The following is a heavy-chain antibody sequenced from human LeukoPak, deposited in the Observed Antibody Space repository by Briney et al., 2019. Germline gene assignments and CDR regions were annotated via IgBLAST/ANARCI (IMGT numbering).Heavy chain of an antibody. CDR2: ISSSGSTI. D-gene: IGHD3-9*01. CDR3: ARPDALTIDY. Sequence: GGSLRLSCAASGFTFSSYEMNWVRQAPGKGLEWVSYISSSGSTIYYADSVKGRFTISRDNAKNSLYLQMNSLRAEDTAVYYCARPDALTIDYWGQGTLVTVSP. V-gene: IGHV3-48*03. J-gene: IGHJ4*02. CDR1: GFTFSSYE.